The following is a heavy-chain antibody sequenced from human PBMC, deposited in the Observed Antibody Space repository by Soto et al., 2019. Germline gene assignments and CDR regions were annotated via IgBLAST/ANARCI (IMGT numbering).Heavy chain of an antibody. J-gene: IGHJ4*02. CDR2: INTGKGNT. CDR1: GYTFTSYA. CDR3: ARAGDDCSAANCYVIDY. V-gene: IGHV1-3*04. Sequence: ASVKVSCKASGYTFTSYAMHWVRQAPGQRLEWMGWINTGKGNTKYSQKFQGRVTITRDTSASTAYMELSSLRSEDTDMYYCARAGDDCSAANCYVIDYWGQGTLVTVS. D-gene: IGHD2-2*01.